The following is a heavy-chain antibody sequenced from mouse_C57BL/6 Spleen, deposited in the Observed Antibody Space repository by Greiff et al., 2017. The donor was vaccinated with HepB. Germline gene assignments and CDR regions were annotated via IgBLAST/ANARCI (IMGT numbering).Heavy chain of an antibody. D-gene: IGHD4-1*01. CDR3: TRERLTGTRAMDY. CDR1: GFTFSSYA. V-gene: IGHV5-9-1*02. Sequence: EVKLVESGEGLVKPGGSLKLSCAASGFTFSSYAMSWVRQTPEKRLEWVAYISSGGDYIYYADTVKGRFTISRDNARNTLYLQMSSLKSEDTAMYYCTRERLTGTRAMDYWGQGTSVTVSS. J-gene: IGHJ4*01. CDR2: ISSGGDYI.